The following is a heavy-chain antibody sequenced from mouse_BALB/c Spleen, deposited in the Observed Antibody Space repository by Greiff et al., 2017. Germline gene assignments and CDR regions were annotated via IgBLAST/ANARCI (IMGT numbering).Heavy chain of an antibody. D-gene: IGHD3-2*02. CDR3: ARKGFRYAMDY. CDR2: ISSGSSTI. Sequence: EVQRVESGGGLVQPGGSRKLSCAASGFTFSSFGMHWVRQAPEKGLEWVAYISSGSSTIYYADTVKGRFTISRDNPKNTLFLQMTSLRSEDTAMYYCARKGFRYAMDYWGQGTSVTVSS. J-gene: IGHJ4*01. V-gene: IGHV5-17*02. CDR1: GFTFSSFG.